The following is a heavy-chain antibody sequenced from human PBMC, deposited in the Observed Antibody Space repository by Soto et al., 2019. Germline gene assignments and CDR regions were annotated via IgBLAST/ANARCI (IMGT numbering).Heavy chain of an antibody. Sequence: QEQLQESGPGLVKPSQTLSLTCTVSCGSISSGDYYCSWIRQPPGKGLEWNGYIYYSGITYYDPSLKRRGTTSVDASKTQFSLKLGSVTSADTDVDYCARVGSGEPGGIWGQVTMVTVSS. V-gene: IGHV4-30-4*01. J-gene: IGHJ3*02. CDR3: ARVGSGEPGGI. D-gene: IGHD3-10*01. CDR2: IYYSGIT. CDR1: CGSISSGDYY.